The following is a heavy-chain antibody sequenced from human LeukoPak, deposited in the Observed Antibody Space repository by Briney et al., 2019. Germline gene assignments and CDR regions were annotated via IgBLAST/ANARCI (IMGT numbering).Heavy chain of an antibody. CDR3: AREEGAFHRGSDGGWFDP. V-gene: IGHV4-61*02. Sequence: SQTLSLTCTVSGGSISSGSYYWSWIRQPAGKGLEWIGRIYTSGSTNYNPSLKSRVTISVDTSKNQFSLKLSSVTAADTAVYYCAREEGAFHRGSDGGWFDPWGQGTLVTVSS. D-gene: IGHD2-21*01. CDR2: IYTSGST. CDR1: GGSISSGSYY. J-gene: IGHJ5*02.